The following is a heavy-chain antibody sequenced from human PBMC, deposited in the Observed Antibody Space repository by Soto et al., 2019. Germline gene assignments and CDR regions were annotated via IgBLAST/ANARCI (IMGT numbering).Heavy chain of an antibody. CDR2: TYYDGNNK. J-gene: IGHJ6*02. D-gene: IGHD3-10*01. CDR1: GFTFSGYA. V-gene: IGHV3-33*01. CDR3: ARRTGSGSSDVYAMDV. Sequence: QVQLVESGGGVVQPGRSLRLSCTASGFTFSGYAMHWVRQAPGKGLEWVALTYYDGNNKYYADSVKGRFTISRDNSRNTLYLQMNSLRAEDTAVYYCARRTGSGSSDVYAMDVWGQGTMVTVSS.